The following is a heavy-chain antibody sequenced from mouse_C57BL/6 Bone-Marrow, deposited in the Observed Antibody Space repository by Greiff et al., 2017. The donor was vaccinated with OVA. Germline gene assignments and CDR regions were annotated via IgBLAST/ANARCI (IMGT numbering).Heavy chain of an antibody. J-gene: IGHJ2*01. CDR2: FYPGSGSI. CDR3: ARQNYDYDRTYFDY. Sequence: VKLMESGAELVKPGASVKLSCKASGYTFTEYTIHWVKQRSGQGLEWIGWFYPGSGSIKYNEKFKDKATSTADKSSSTVYMELSRLTSEDSAVYFCARQNYDYDRTYFDYWGQGTTLTVSS. D-gene: IGHD2-4*01. V-gene: IGHV1-62-2*01. CDR1: GYTFTEYT.